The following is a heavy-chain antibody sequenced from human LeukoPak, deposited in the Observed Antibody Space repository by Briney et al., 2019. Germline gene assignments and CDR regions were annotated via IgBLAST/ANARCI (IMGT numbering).Heavy chain of an antibody. V-gene: IGHV1-24*01. CDR3: ATSSYCSSTSCYGYYYYYYGMDV. J-gene: IGHJ6*04. CDR2: FDPEDGET. D-gene: IGHD2-2*01. Sequence: HWASVTVSCKVSGYTLTELSMHWVRQAPGKGLEWMGGFDPEDGETIYAQKFQGRVTMTEDTSTDTAYMELSSLRSEDTAVYYCATSSYCSSTSCYGYYYYYYGMDVWGKGTTVTVSS. CDR1: GYTLTELS.